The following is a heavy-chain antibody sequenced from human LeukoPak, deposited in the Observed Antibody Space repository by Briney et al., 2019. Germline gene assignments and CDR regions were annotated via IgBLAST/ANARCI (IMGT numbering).Heavy chain of an antibody. CDR1: GFTFSNYA. CDR2: ISGSGTNT. V-gene: IGHV3-23*01. CDR3: AKLPLGYHYDNGDYPE. J-gene: IGHJ4*02. D-gene: IGHD3-22*01. Sequence: GGSLRLSCVASGFTFSNYAMTWVRQAPGKGLEWVSGISGSGTNTYYADSVKGRFTISRDNSKNTLFLQIHSLRPEDTAVYYCAKLPLGYHYDNGDYPEWGQGTLVTVFS.